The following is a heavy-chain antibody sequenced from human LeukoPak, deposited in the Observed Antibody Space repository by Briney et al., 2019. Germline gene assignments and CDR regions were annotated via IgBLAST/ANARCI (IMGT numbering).Heavy chain of an antibody. CDR3: ARPSHDYGDKGDY. J-gene: IGHJ4*02. Sequence: PSETLSLTCTVSGGSISSSSYYWGWIRQPPGKGLEWIGSIYYSGSTYYNPSLKSRVTISVDTSKNQFPLKLSSVTAADTAVYYCARPSHDYGDKGDYWGQGTLVTVSS. CDR2: IYYSGST. CDR1: GGSISSSSYY. V-gene: IGHV4-39*01. D-gene: IGHD4-17*01.